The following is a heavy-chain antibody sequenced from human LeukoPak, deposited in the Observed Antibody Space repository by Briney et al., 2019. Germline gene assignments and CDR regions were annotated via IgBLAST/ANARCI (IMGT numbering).Heavy chain of an antibody. CDR2: ISYDGSDK. D-gene: IGHD5-18*01. J-gene: IGHJ4*02. V-gene: IGHV3-30*18. CDR3: AKNAHYQGYSYGGIDY. CDR1: GFTFSSYG. Sequence: PGRSLRLSCAASGFTFSSYGMHWVRQAPGKGLELVAVISYDGSDKYSADSVKGRFTISRDNSKNTLYLQMNSLRAEDTAVYYCAKNAHYQGYSYGGIDYWGQGTLVTVSS.